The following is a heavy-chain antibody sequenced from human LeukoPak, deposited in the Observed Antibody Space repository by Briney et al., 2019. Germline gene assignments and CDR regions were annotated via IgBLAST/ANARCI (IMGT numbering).Heavy chain of an antibody. D-gene: IGHD3-22*01. Sequence: PSETLSLTCTVSGGSISSHLWSWIRQPPGKGLEWIGYIFYSGTTKYNPSLRSRVTISADTSKSQFFLNLSSLTAADTAVYYCARRIYDSSGYYYRVSRYNWFDPWGQGTLVTVSS. CDR3: ARRIYDSSGYYYRVSRYNWFDP. J-gene: IGHJ5*02. V-gene: IGHV4-59*08. CDR2: IFYSGTT. CDR1: GGSISSHL.